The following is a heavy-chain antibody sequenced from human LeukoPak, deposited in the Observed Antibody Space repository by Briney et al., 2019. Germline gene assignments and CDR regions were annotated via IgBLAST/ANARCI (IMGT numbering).Heavy chain of an antibody. CDR1: GYSISSGYY. CDR2: IYYSGST. Sequence: SETLSLTCTVSGYSISSGYYWGWIRQPPGKGLEWIGSIYYSGSTYYNPSLKSRVTISVDTSKNQFSLKLSSVTAADTAVYYCARRLYIVATIDYWGQGTLVTVSS. D-gene: IGHD5-12*01. J-gene: IGHJ4*02. CDR3: ARRLYIVATIDY. V-gene: IGHV4-38-2*02.